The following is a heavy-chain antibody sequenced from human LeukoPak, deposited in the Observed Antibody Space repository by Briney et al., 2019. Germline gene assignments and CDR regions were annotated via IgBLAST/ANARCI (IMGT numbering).Heavy chain of an antibody. Sequence: ASVKVSCKASGGTFITYAISWVRQAPGQGLEWMGWINTNTGNPTYAQGFTGRFVFSLDTSVSTAYLQISSLKAEDTAVYYCARSPGVYYYGSGSYYNNPVYYYYGMDVWGQGTTVTVSS. J-gene: IGHJ6*02. CDR1: GGTFITYA. D-gene: IGHD3-10*01. CDR3: ARSPGVYYYGSGSYYNNPVYYYYGMDV. CDR2: INTNTGNP. V-gene: IGHV7-4-1*02.